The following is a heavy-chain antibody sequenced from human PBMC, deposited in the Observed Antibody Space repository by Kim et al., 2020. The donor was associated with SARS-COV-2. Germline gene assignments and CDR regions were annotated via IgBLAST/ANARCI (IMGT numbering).Heavy chain of an antibody. CDR2: IYYSGST. J-gene: IGHJ5*02. V-gene: IGHV4-59*01. Sequence: SQTLSLTCTVSGGSISSYYWSWIRQPPGKGLEWIGYIYYSGSTNYNPSLKSRVTISVDTSKNQFSLKLSSVTAADTAVYYCARITYYDFWSGYSTGGFDPWGQGTLVTVSS. CDR3: ARITYYDFWSGYSTGGFDP. D-gene: IGHD3-3*01. CDR1: GGSISSYY.